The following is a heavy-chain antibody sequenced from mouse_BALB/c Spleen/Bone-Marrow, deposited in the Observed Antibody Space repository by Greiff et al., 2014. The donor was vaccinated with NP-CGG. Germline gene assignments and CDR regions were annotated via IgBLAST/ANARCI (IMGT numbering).Heavy chain of an antibody. D-gene: IGHD2-4*01. CDR2: INPYNGGT. CDR3: ARGPPLYYDYGFDY. J-gene: IGHJ2*01. CDR1: GYSFTGYT. Sequence: EVKLQESGPELVKPGASMKISCKASGYSFTGYTMNWVKQSHGKNLEWIGLINPYNGGTRYNQKFKGKATLTVDKSSGTAYMELLSLTSEDSAVYYCARGPPLYYDYGFDYWGQGTTLTVSS. V-gene: IGHV1-18*01.